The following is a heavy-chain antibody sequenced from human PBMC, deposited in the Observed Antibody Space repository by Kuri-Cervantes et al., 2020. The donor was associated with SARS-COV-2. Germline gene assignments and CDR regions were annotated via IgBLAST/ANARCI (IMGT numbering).Heavy chain of an antibody. V-gene: IGHV4-61*02. CDR2: IYTSGST. D-gene: IGHD2-2*01. J-gene: IGHJ6*03. CDR3: ARAPGRDCSSTSCYRVPDYYYMDV. Sequence: SETLSLTCTVSGGSISSGSFYWSWIRQPAGKGLEWIGRIYTSGSTNYNPSLKSRVTIPVDTSKNQFSLKLSSVTAADTAVYYCARAPGRDCSSTSCYRVPDYYYMDVWGKGTTVTVSS. CDR1: GGSISSGSFY.